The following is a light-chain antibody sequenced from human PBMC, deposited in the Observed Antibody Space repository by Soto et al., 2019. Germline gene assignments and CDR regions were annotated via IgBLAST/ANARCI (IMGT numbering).Light chain of an antibody. J-gene: IGKJ5*01. CDR1: QSVRNY. CDR2: DAS. Sequence: EILLTQSPVTLSLSPGERATLSCRASQSVRNYLAWYQVKPRQAPRLLMSDASRRASGVPARFSGSGSGTDFTLTISSPEPEDFALYYCQQRNTWTPITFGQGTRWR. CDR3: QQRNTWTPIT. V-gene: IGKV3-11*01.